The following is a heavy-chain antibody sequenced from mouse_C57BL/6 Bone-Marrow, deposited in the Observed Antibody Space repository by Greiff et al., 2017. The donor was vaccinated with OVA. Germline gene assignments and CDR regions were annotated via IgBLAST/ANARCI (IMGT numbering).Heavy chain of an antibody. CDR1: GYAFSSSW. V-gene: IGHV1-82*01. D-gene: IGHD1-1*01. J-gene: IGHJ3*01. CDR2: IYPGDGDT. Sequence: VKLQQSGPELVKPGASVKISCKASGYAFSSSWMNWVKQRPGKGLEWIGRIYPGDGDTNYNGKFKGKATLTADKSSSTAYMQLSSLTSEDSAVYFCATYGVAYWGQGTLVTVSA. CDR3: ATYGVAY.